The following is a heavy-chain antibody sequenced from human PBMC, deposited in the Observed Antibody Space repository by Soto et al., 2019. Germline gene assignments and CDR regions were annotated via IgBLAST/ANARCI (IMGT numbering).Heavy chain of an antibody. V-gene: IGHV1-18*04. CDR3: ARENSDFWSGEDSHQYYYGIIDV. CDR2: ISAYNGNT. CDR1: GYTFTSYG. Sequence: ASVKVSCTASGYTFTSYGISWVLQAPGQGLEWMGWISAYNGNTNYAQKLQGRVTMTTDTSTSTADMELTSLRSDDTAVSYCARENSDFWSGEDSHQYYYGIIDVCGQAISAT. D-gene: IGHD3-3*01. J-gene: IGHJ6*02.